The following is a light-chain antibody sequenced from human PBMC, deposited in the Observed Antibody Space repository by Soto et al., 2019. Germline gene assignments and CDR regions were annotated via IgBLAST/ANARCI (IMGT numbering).Light chain of an antibody. J-gene: IGKJ4*01. Sequence: EIVLTQSPGTLSLSPGERATLSCRASQSVSSNYLDWYKQKPGQAPRLLIYGAFSRATGIPDRFSGSGSGTDFTLTISRLEPEDFAVYYCQQYGGSPRVSFGGGTKVEIK. CDR3: QQYGGSPRVS. CDR1: QSVSSNY. CDR2: GAF. V-gene: IGKV3-20*01.